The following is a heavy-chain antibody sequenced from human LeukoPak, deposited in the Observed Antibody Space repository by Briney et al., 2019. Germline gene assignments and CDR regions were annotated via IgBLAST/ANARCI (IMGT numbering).Heavy chain of an antibody. Sequence: PSETLSLTCTVSGGSISSGGYYWSWIRQHPGTGLEWIGYIYYSGSTYYNPSLKSRVTISVDTSKNQFSLKLSSVTAADTAVYYCARVFRYYYDSSGSFDYWGQGTLVIVSS. CDR3: ARVFRYYYDSSGSFDY. J-gene: IGHJ4*02. D-gene: IGHD3-22*01. CDR2: IYYSGST. V-gene: IGHV4-31*03. CDR1: GGSISSGGYY.